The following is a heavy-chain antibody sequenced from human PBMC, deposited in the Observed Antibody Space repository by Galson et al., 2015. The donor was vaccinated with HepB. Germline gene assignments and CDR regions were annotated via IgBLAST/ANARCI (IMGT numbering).Heavy chain of an antibody. CDR1: GFIFSRNP. D-gene: IGHD3-22*01. J-gene: IGHJ4*02. CDR3: ARRSLYYDSSGYYYETRRLGELDY. Sequence: SLRLSCAASGFIFSRNPLHWVRQAPGKRLEWVAAVSHDGSNKYYGDSVKGRFTVSRDNAKNTMFLQMNSLRPEDTAVYYCARRSLYYDSSGYYYETRRLGELDYWGQGILVTVSS. V-gene: IGHV3-30*04. CDR2: VSHDGSNK.